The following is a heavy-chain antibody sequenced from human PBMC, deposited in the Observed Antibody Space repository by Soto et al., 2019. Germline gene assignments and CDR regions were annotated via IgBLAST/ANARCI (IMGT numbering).Heavy chain of an antibody. CDR1: SGSISSGGYY. CDR2: IYYSGTT. D-gene: IGHD2-21*01. V-gene: IGHV4-31*03. CDR3: AASCVACGGFNYYGMDV. Sequence: QVQLQESGPGLVKPSQTLSLTCTVSSGSISSGGYYWYWIRQHPGKGLEWIGYIYYSGTTYYNPSLKSRVTISVDTSKNQFSLKLSSVTAADTAVYYCAASCVACGGFNYYGMDVWGQGTTVTVSS. J-gene: IGHJ6*02.